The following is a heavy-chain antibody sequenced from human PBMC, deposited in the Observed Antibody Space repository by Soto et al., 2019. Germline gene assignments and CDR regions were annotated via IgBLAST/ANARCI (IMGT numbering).Heavy chain of an antibody. Sequence: ASVKVSCKASGYTFTGYYMHWVRQAPGQGLEWMGWINPNSGGTNYAQKFQGRVTMTRDTSTSTVYMELSSLRSEDTAVYYCARDDKNCGGDCLFDPWGQGTLVTVSS. V-gene: IGHV1-2*02. CDR2: INPNSGGT. CDR3: ARDDKNCGGDCLFDP. J-gene: IGHJ5*02. D-gene: IGHD2-21*02. CDR1: GYTFTGYY.